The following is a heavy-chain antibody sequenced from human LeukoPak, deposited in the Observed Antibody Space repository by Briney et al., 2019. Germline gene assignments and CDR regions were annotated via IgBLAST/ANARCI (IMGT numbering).Heavy chain of an antibody. CDR2: IYYRGST. CDR3: AGMSSGYYYGMDV. CDR1: DGSISSYY. Sequence: SETLSLTCNVSDGSISSYYWTWIRQPPGKGLEWIGYIYYRGSTNYNPPLKSRVTISVDTSNSQFSLNLSSVTATDTAVYYCAGMSSGYYYGMDVWGQGTTVTVSS. V-gene: IGHV4-59*08. D-gene: IGHD3-22*01. J-gene: IGHJ6*02.